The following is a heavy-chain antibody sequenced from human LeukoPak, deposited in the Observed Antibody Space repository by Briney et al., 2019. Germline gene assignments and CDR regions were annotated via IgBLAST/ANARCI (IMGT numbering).Heavy chain of an antibody. CDR2: IIPILGIA. V-gene: IGHV1-69*04. D-gene: IGHD6-19*01. CDR1: GGTFSSYA. Sequence: ASVKVSCKASGGTFSSYAITWVRQAPGQGLEWMGRIIPILGIANYAQKFQGRVTITADKSTSTAYMELSRLRSDDTAVYYCARDSGRVAGRHFDYWGQGTLVTVSS. J-gene: IGHJ4*02. CDR3: ARDSGRVAGRHFDY.